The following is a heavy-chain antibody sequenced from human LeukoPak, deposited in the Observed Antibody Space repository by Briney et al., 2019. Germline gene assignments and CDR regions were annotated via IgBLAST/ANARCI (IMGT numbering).Heavy chain of an antibody. D-gene: IGHD1-26*01. CDR1: GFTFSSYE. J-gene: IGHJ4*02. CDR3: ARVRWIAAHGSLDY. Sequence: LGGSLRLSCAASGFTFSSYEMNWVRQAPGKGLEWVSYISSSGSTIYYADSVKGRFTISRDNAKNSLYLQMNSLRAEDTAVYYCARVRWIAAHGSLDYWGQGTLVTVSS. CDR2: ISSSGSTI. V-gene: IGHV3-48*03.